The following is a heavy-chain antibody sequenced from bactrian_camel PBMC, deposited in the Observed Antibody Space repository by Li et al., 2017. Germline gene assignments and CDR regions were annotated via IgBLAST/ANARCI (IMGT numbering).Heavy chain of an antibody. CDR3: AALIGGYCYLSGQNHHNY. Sequence: HVQLVESGGGSVQAGGSLTLSCKPSFFILDDFDMMWYRQAPGNECEGVATIDSDGSTNYADSVKGRFTISQDNAKNTLYLQMISLKPEDSAMYYCAALIGGYCYLSGQNHHNYWGQGTQVTVS. D-gene: IGHD2*01. J-gene: IGHJ4*01. CDR1: FFILDDFD. CDR2: IDSDGST. V-gene: IGHV3S63*01.